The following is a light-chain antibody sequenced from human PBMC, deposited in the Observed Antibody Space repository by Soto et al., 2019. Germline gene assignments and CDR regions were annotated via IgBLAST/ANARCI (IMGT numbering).Light chain of an antibody. V-gene: IGKV3-15*01. Sequence: EIVMTQSPATLSVSPGERATLSCRASQSVSSNLAWYQQKPCQDPRLLIYGASTRSTGIPARFSGSGSGTEFTLTISSLQPEDFAVYYCQQYNNWPPLTFGGGTMVEIK. CDR3: QQYNNWPPLT. J-gene: IGKJ4*01. CDR2: GAS. CDR1: QSVSSN.